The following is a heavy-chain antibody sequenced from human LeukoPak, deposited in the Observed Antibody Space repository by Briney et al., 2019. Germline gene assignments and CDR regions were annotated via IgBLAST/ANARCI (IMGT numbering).Heavy chain of an antibody. D-gene: IGHD5-18*01. V-gene: IGHV3-33*01. Sequence: PGGSLRLSCAASGFTFSSYGMHWVRQAPGKGLEWVAVIWYDGSNKYYADSVKGRFTISRDNSKNTLYLQMNSLRAEDTAVYYCARGVGYSYGYVGHWFDPWGQGTLVTVSS. J-gene: IGHJ5*02. CDR3: ARGVGYSYGYVGHWFDP. CDR1: GFTFSSYG. CDR2: IWYDGSNK.